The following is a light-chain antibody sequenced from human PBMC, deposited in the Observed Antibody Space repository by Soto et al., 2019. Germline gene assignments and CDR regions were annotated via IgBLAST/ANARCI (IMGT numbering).Light chain of an antibody. J-gene: IGKJ2*01. V-gene: IGKV1-39*01. CDR1: QSISSY. CDR3: QQSFNSLFT. Sequence: DIQMTQSPSSLSASVGDRVTITCRASQSISSYLNWYQQKPGKAPKLLIYAASSLQSGVPSRFSGSGSGTDFTLTISSLQPEDCAAYYCQQSFNSLFTFGQGTKLEIK. CDR2: AAS.